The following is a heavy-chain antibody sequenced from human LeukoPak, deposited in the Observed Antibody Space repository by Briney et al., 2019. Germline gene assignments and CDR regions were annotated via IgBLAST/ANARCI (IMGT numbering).Heavy chain of an antibody. V-gene: IGHV3-23*01. CDR3: TKESIYCSRTSCYSPYGTDV. D-gene: IGHD2-2*02. CDR1: GFTFSSYA. Sequence: GGSLRLSCAASGFTFSSYAMSWVRHAPGKGLEWVAGIRDSGETTYYADSAKGRFTISRDNSKNTLYLQMNSLRAEDTAVYYCTKESIYCSRTSCYSPYGTDVWGQGTRVTVSS. J-gene: IGHJ6*02. CDR2: IRDSGETT.